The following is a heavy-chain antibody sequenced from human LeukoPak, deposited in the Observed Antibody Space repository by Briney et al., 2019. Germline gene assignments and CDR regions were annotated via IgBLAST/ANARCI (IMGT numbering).Heavy chain of an antibody. CDR1: GGSISSYY. J-gene: IGHJ4*02. CDR3: ARDSSGYYSYFDY. D-gene: IGHD3-22*01. CDR2: IYYSGST. Sequence: SETLSLTCTVSGGSISSYYWSWIRQPPGKGLEWIGYIYYSGSTNYNPSLKSRVTISVDTSKNQFSLKLSSVTAAGTAVYYCARDSSGYYSYFDYWGQGTLVTVSS. V-gene: IGHV4-59*01.